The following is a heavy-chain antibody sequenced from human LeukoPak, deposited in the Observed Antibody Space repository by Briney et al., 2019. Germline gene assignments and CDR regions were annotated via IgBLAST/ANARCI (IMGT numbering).Heavy chain of an antibody. CDR1: GFTFSTYW. V-gene: IGHV3-33*06. J-gene: IGHJ4*02. CDR2: IWYDGSNK. CDR3: AKLKYYYDSSGYYDY. D-gene: IGHD3-22*01. Sequence: GGSLRLSCAASGFTFSTYWMSWVRQAPGKGLEWVSVIWYDGSNKYYADSVKGRFTISRDNSKNTLYLQMNSLRAEDTAVYYCAKLKYYYDSSGYYDYWGQGTLVTVSS.